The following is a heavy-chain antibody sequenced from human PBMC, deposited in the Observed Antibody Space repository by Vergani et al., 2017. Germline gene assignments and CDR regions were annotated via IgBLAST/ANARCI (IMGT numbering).Heavy chain of an antibody. Sequence: QVQLQESGPGLVKPSETLSLTCTVSGGSISSYYWSWIRQPPGKGLEWIGYIYYSGSTNYNPSLKSRVTISVDTSKNQFSLKLSSVTAADTAVYYCASRYSSSWYYFDYWGQGTLVTVSS. D-gene: IGHD6-13*01. CDR1: GGSISSYY. CDR3: ASRYSSSWYYFDY. V-gene: IGHV4-59*12. CDR2: IYYSGST. J-gene: IGHJ4*02.